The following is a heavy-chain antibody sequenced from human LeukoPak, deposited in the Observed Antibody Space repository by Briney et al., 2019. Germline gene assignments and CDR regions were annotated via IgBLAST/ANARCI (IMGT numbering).Heavy chain of an antibody. J-gene: IGHJ6*03. CDR1: GYIFSGYY. CDR3: ARDREGLMDV. CDR2: INLNSGGT. V-gene: IGHV1-2*02. Sequence: GASVKASCKASGYIFSGYYMHWVRQAPGQGLEWMGWINLNSGGTNYAQKFQGRVTMTRDTSISTAYLELSRLRSDDTAVYYCARDREGLMDVWGKGTTVTVSS.